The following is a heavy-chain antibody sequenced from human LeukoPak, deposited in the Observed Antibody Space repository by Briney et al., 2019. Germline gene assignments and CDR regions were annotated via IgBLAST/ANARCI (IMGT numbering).Heavy chain of an antibody. J-gene: IGHJ3*02. D-gene: IGHD1-26*01. CDR3: AREDGIVGASSAFDI. V-gene: IGHV3-21*06. CDR1: GFTFSTYN. CDR2: INGRGNYI. Sequence: GGSLRLSCAASGFTFSTYNMIWVRQAPGKGLEWVSSINGRGNYIYYADSVKGRFTISRDNAKNSLYLQMNSLRAEDTAVYYCAREDGIVGASSAFDIWGQGTMVTVSS.